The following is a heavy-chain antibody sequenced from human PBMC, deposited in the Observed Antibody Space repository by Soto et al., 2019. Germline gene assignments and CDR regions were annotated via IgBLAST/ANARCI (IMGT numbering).Heavy chain of an antibody. D-gene: IGHD3-3*01. Sequence: EVQLLQSGGHVVQPGGSLRLSCEGSGFTFGSYAMSWVRQAPGKGLEWVSLISGAGGSTSYADSVKGRFTISRDNSKSTLYLQMNSLRPEETATYYCAGDYYSFWSGFLDYWGQGTPVTVSS. J-gene: IGHJ4*02. CDR2: ISGAGGST. CDR1: GFTFGSYA. V-gene: IGHV3-23*01. CDR3: AGDYYSFWSGFLDY.